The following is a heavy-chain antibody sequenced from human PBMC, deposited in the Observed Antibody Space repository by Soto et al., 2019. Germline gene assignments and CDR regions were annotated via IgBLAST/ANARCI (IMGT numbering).Heavy chain of an antibody. J-gene: IGHJ4*02. D-gene: IGHD1-1*01. V-gene: IGHV3-7*01. CDR3: ARDLGATNWNPLPRDF. CDR2: INQDGSDT. Sequence: GGSLRLSCAASGFTFSSYWMSWVRQAPGKGLEWVANINQDGSDTYYVDSVKGRFTISRDNAKNSLFLQMNSLRAEDTAVYYCARDLGATNWNPLPRDFWGQGTMGTVSS. CDR1: GFTFSSYW.